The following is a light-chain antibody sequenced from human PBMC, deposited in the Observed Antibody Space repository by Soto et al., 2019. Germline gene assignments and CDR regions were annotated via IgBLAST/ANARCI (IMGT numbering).Light chain of an antibody. Sequence: IQFTPSPSSLSASIGDRVTITFRASQGISSFLAWYQQKPGKAPKLLIYAASTLQSGIPSRFSGSGSGTDFTLTISSLQPEDFATYYCQQLNIDSYPITFGQGTRLEIK. J-gene: IGKJ5*01. V-gene: IGKV1-9*01. CDR1: QGISSF. CDR3: QQLNIDSYPIT. CDR2: AAS.